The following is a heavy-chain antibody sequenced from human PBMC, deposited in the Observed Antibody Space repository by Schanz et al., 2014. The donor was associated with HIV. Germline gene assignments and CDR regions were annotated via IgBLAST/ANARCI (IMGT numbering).Heavy chain of an antibody. Sequence: QVQLVQSGAEVKRPGSSVKVSCKSSGGTFTSYGFSWVRQVPGQGLEWMGGIIPIFPAANYAQKFQGRVTITADKSTSPAYMELSSLRSEDTAVYYCARDLSSVGSGWYGKWFDPWGQGTLVTVSS. CDR2: IIPIFPAA. D-gene: IGHD6-19*01. J-gene: IGHJ5*02. V-gene: IGHV1-69*06. CDR3: ARDLSSVGSGWYGKWFDP. CDR1: GGTFTSYG.